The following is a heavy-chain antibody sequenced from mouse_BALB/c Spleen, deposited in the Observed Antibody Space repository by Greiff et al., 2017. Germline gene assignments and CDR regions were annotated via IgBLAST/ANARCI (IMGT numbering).Heavy chain of an antibody. V-gene: IGHV1-7*01. Sequence: VQLQQSGAELAKPGASVKMSCKASGYTFTSYWMHWVKQRPGQGLEWIGYINPSTGYTEYNQKFKDKATLTADKSSSTAYMQLSSLTSEDSAVYDCERGGNPMDDWGQGTSVTVSS. J-gene: IGHJ4*01. CDR3: ERGGNPMDD. CDR1: GYTFTSYW. CDR2: INPSTGYT. D-gene: IGHD2-1*01.